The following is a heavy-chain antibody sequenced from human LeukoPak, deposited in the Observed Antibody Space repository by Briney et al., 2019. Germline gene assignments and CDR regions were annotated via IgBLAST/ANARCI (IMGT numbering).Heavy chain of an antibody. CDR1: GGSISSYY. V-gene: IGHV4-59*01. J-gene: IGHJ4*02. CDR3: ARVDDSSGYYPYYFDY. D-gene: IGHD3-22*01. CDR2: IYYSGST. Sequence: PSETLFLTXTVSGGSISSYYWSWIRQPPGKGLEWIGYIYYSGSTNYNPSLKSRVTISVDTSKNQFSLKLSSVTAADTAVYYCARVDDSSGYYPYYFDYWGQGTLVTVSS.